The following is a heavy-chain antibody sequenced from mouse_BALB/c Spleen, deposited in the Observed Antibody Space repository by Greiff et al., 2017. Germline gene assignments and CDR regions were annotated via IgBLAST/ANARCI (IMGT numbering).Heavy chain of an antibody. CDR2: INPYNDGT. CDR1: GYTFTSYV. J-gene: IGHJ3*01. D-gene: IGHD2-4*01. CDR3: ARGMITTGLAY. V-gene: IGHV1-14*01. Sequence: VQLKQSGPELVKPGASVKMSCKASGYTFTSYVMHWVKQKPGQGLEWIGYINPYNDGTKYNEKFKGKATLTSDKSSSTAYMELSSLTSEDSAVYYCARGMITTGLAYWGQGTLVTVSA.